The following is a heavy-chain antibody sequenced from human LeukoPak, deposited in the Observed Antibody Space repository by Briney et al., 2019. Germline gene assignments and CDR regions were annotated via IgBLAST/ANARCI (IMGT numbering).Heavy chain of an antibody. CDR2: INHSGST. D-gene: IGHD2-2*01. CDR3: ARGLYCSSTSCYLHRWFDP. J-gene: IGHJ5*02. Sequence: SETLSLTCAVYGGSFSGYYWSWIRQPPGKGLEWIGEINHSGSTNYNPSLKSRVTISVDTSKNQFSLKLSPVTAADTAVYYCARGLYCSSTSCYLHRWFDPWGQGTLVTVSS. V-gene: IGHV4-34*01. CDR1: GGSFSGYY.